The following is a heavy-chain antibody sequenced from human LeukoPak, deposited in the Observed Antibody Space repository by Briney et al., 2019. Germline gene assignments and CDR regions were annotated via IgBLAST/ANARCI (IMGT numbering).Heavy chain of an antibody. D-gene: IGHD3-3*01. V-gene: IGHV1-69*05. CDR1: RGTFSSYA. CDR3: ARVGYDSYYYYYMDV. J-gene: IGHJ6*03. CDR2: IIPIFGTA. Sequence: SVKVSCKASRGTFSSYAISWVRQAPGQGLEWMGGIIPIFGTANYAQKFQGRVTITTDESTSTAYMELSSLRSEDTAVYYCARVGYDSYYYYYMDVWGKGTTVTVSS.